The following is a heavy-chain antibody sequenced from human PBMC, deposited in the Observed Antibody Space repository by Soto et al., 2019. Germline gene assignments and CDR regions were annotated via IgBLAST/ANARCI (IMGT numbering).Heavy chain of an antibody. CDR2: IIPIFGTA. Sequence: SVKVSCKASGGTFSSYSISWVRHAPGQGLEWMGGIIPIFGTANYAQKFQGRVTITADESTSTAYMELSSLRSEDTAVYYCARAVAGIEPFDYWGQGTLVTVSS. CDR1: GGTFSSYS. CDR3: ARAVAGIEPFDY. J-gene: IGHJ4*02. V-gene: IGHV1-69*13. D-gene: IGHD6-19*01.